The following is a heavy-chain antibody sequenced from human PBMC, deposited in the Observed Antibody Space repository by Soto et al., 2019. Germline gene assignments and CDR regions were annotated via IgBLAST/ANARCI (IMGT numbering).Heavy chain of an antibody. CDR2: ISYDGSNK. Sequence: LRLSCAASGFTFSSYAMHWVRQAPGKGLEWVAVISYDGSNKYYADSVKGRFTISRDNSKNTLYLQMNSLRAEDTALYYCARALYDILTGPIDAFDIWGQGTMVTVSS. D-gene: IGHD3-9*01. CDR1: GFTFSSYA. CDR3: ARALYDILTGPIDAFDI. V-gene: IGHV3-30-3*01. J-gene: IGHJ3*02.